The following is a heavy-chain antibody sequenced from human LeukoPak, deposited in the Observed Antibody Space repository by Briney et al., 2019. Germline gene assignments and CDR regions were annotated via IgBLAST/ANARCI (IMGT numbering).Heavy chain of an antibody. CDR2: INPSGGST. CDR3: ARDAPYYDILTGYTAHYYMDV. J-gene: IGHJ6*03. V-gene: IGHV1-46*01. CDR1: GYTFTSYY. Sequence: GASVKVSCKASGYTFTSYYMHWVRQAPGQGLEWMGIINPSGGSTSYAQKFQGRVTMTRDTSISTAYMELSRLRSDDTAVYYCARDAPYYDILTGYTAHYYMDVWGKGTTVTVSS. D-gene: IGHD3-9*01.